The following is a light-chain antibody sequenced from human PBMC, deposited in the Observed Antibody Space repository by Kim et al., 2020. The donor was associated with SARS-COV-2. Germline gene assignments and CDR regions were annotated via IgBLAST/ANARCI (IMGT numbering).Light chain of an antibody. V-gene: IGKV3-15*01. CDR3: EQNDRWPPA. J-gene: IGKJ1*01. CDR1: QSVSVN. CDR2: AAS. Sequence: VSPGERAPPSCRASQSVSVNVAWYQQRPGQAPRLLLFAASTGATGIPARFSGSGSGTEFTLTISSLQSEDCAVYYCEQNDRWPPAFGQGTKVDIK.